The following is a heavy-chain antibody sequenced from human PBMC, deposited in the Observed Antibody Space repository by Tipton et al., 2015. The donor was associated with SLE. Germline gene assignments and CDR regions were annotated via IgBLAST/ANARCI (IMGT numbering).Heavy chain of an antibody. CDR2: IYYSGST. J-gene: IGHJ4*02. CDR1: GGSISSYY. Sequence: TLSLTCTVSGGSISSYYWSWIRQPPGKGLEWIGYIYYSGSTNYNPSLKSLFTISVYTSTNQFSLKLSSVTAADTAVYYCARWAGPTVNFDYWGQGTLVTVPS. V-gene: IGHV4-59*01. CDR3: ARWAGPTVNFDY. D-gene: IGHD4-11*01.